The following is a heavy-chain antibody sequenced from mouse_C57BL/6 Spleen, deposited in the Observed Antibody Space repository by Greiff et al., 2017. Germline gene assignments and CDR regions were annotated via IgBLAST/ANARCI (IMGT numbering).Heavy chain of an antibody. D-gene: IGHD1-1*01. CDR2: ISSGSSTI. Sequence: EVQLVESGGGLVKPGGSLKLSCAASGFTFSDYGMHWVRQAPEKGLEWVAYISSGSSTIYYADTVKGRFTISRDNAKNTLFLQMTSLRSEDTAMYYCARKLVATGYFDVWGTGTTVTVSS. CDR3: ARKLVATGYFDV. J-gene: IGHJ1*03. V-gene: IGHV5-17*01. CDR1: GFTFSDYG.